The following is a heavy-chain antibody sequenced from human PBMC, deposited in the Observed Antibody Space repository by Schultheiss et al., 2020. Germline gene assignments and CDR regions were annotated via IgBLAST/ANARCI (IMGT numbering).Heavy chain of an antibody. Sequence: SETLSLTCTVSGGSINSYYWSWIREPPGKGLEWIGHIYNSGSTNYNPSLKSRVTISVGTSKNQFSLKLSSVTAADTAVYYCARVATIKEYYFDYWGQGTLVTVSS. J-gene: IGHJ4*02. CDR3: ARVATIKEYYFDY. V-gene: IGHV4-59*08. CDR1: GGSINSYY. D-gene: IGHD5-12*01. CDR2: IYNSGST.